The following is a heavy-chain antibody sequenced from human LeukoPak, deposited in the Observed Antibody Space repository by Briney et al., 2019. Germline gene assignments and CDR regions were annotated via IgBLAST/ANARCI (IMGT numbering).Heavy chain of an antibody. V-gene: IGHV4-59*01. Sequence: SETLSLTCTVSGGSISSYYWSWIRQPPGKGLEWIGYIYYSGSTNYNPSLKSRVTISVDTSKNQFSLKLSSVTAADTAVYYCASVEMATTSLGYWGQGTLVTVSS. CDR2: IYYSGST. CDR1: GGSISSYY. CDR3: ASVEMATTSLGY. J-gene: IGHJ4*02. D-gene: IGHD5-24*01.